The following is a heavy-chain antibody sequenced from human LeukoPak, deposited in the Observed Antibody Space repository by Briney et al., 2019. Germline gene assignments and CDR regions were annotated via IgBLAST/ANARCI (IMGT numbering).Heavy chain of an antibody. Sequence: PGGSLRLSCAASGFTFSDTWMHWVRQAPGEGLVWVSRIRSDGSDTRYAESVKGRFTISRDNAKNTLYLQMNSLRAEDTAVYYCAKRGPGSPQSGKYYFDYWGQGTLVTVSS. CDR1: GFTFSDTW. J-gene: IGHJ4*02. CDR2: IRSDGSDT. CDR3: AKRGPGSPQSGKYYFDY. D-gene: IGHD3-10*01. V-gene: IGHV3-74*01.